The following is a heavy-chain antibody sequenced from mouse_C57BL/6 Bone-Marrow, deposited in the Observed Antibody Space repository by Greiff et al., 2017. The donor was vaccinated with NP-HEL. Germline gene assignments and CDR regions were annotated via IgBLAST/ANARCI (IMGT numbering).Heavy chain of an antibody. V-gene: IGHV1-82*01. Sequence: QVQLQQSGPELVKPGASVKISCPASGYAFSSSWMNWVQQRPGKGLAWIGRIYPGDGDTNYTGKFKGKATLSADKSSSTAYMQLSSLTSEDSAVYFCARYYYCSRYYFDYWGQGTTLTVSS. CDR2: IYPGDGDT. J-gene: IGHJ2*01. CDR3: ARYYYCSRYYFDY. D-gene: IGHD1-1*01. CDR1: GYAFSSSW.